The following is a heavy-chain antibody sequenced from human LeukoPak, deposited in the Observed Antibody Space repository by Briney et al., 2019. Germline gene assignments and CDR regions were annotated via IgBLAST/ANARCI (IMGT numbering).Heavy chain of an antibody. Sequence: PGGSLRLSCAASGFTFSSYWMSWVRQAPGKGLEWVSSISSSSTYINYADSVKGRFTISRDNAKNSLYLQVNSLRAEDTALYYCARESGSSNSFDIWGQGTMVTVSS. J-gene: IGHJ3*02. CDR1: GFTFSSYW. D-gene: IGHD6-6*01. V-gene: IGHV3-21*01. CDR3: ARESGSSNSFDI. CDR2: ISSSSTYI.